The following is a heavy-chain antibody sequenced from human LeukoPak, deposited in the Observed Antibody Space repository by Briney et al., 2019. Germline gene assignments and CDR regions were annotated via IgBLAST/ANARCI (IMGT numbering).Heavy chain of an antibody. J-gene: IGHJ5*02. CDR3: ARDIRGLSSSYNWFDP. Sequence: PSETLSLTCTVSGGSISSSSYYWGWIRQPPGKGLEWIGSIYYSGSTYYNPSLKSRVTISVDTSKNQFSLKLSSVTAADTAVYYCARDIRGLSSSYNWFDPWGQGTLVTVSS. CDR1: GGSISSSSYY. CDR2: IYYSGST. V-gene: IGHV4-39*07. D-gene: IGHD6-6*01.